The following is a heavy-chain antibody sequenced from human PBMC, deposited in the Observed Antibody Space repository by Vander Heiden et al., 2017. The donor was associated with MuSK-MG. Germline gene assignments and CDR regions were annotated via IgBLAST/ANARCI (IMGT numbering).Heavy chain of an antibody. CDR3: ARRGSFGSTMMEDAFDI. V-gene: IGHV1-8*02. J-gene: IGHJ3*02. CDR1: GYTFTSYD. CDR2: MNPNSGNP. Sequence: QVQLVQSGAEVKKPGASVKVSCKASGYTFTSYDINWVRQATGQGLEWMGWMNPNSGNPGYAQKFHGRVTMTRNTSISTAYMEMSSLRSDDTAVYYCARRGSFGSTMMEDAFDIWGQGTMVTVSS. D-gene: IGHD3-22*01.